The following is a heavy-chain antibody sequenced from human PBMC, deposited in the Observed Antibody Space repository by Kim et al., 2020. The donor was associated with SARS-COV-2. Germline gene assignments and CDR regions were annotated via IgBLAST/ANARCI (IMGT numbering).Heavy chain of an antibody. V-gene: IGHV3-23*01. J-gene: IGHJ4*02. CDR3: AKGLEDVVVAVPFDY. D-gene: IGHD2-15*01. Sequence: SVKGRLTISRDNSKNTLYLQMNSLRAEDTAVYYCAKGLEDVVVAVPFDYWGQGTLVTVSS.